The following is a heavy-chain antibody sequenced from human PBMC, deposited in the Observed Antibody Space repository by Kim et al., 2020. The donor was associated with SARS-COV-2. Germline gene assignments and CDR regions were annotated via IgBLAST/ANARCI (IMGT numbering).Heavy chain of an antibody. J-gene: IGHJ6*02. CDR1: GGSFSGYY. V-gene: IGHV4-34*01. CDR3: ASYTWYGSAGRYYGMDV. CDR2: INHSGST. D-gene: IGHD3-10*01. Sequence: SETLSLTCAVYGGSFSGYYWSWIRQPPGKGLEWIGEINHSGSTNYNPSLKSRVTISVDTSKNQFSLKLSSVTAADTAVYYCASYTWYGSAGRYYGMDVWGQGTTVTVSS.